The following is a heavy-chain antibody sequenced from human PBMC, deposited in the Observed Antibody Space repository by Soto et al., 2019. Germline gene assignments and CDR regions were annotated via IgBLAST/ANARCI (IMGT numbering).Heavy chain of an antibody. CDR3: ERHSPVYLDYYDSSGSLGHYYYYGMDV. D-gene: IGHD3-22*01. V-gene: IGHV5-51*01. CDR1: GYSFTSYW. J-gene: IGHJ6*02. Sequence: PGESLKISCKGSGYSFTSYWIGWVRQMPGKGLEWMGIIYPGDSDTRYSPSFQGQVTISADKSISTAYLQWSSLKASDTAMYYCERHSPVYLDYYDSSGSLGHYYYYGMDVWGQGTTVTVSS. CDR2: IYPGDSDT.